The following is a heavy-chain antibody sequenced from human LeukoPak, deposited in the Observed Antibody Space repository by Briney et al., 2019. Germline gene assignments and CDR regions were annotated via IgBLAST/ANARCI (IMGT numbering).Heavy chain of an antibody. CDR1: GYTFTSYG. D-gene: IGHD1-26*01. V-gene: IGHV1-18*01. CDR3: ARDHGGSYYYYGMDV. Sequence: ASVKVSCKASGYTFTSYGISWVRQAPGQGLEWMGWISAYNGNTNYAQKLQGRVTMTTDTSTSTANMELRSLRSDDTAVYYCARDHGGSYYYYGMDVWGQGTTVTVSS. CDR2: ISAYNGNT. J-gene: IGHJ6*02.